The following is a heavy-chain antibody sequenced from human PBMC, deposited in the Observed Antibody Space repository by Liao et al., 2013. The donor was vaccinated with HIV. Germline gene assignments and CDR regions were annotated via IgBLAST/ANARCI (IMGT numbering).Heavy chain of an antibody. CDR1: GGSISSGSYY. D-gene: IGHD3-3*01. J-gene: IGHJ5*02. CDR3: ARVADDFWSGYYGWFDP. CDR2: IYTSGST. V-gene: IGHV4-61*02. Sequence: QVQLQESGPGLVKPSQTLSLTCTVSGGSISSGSYYWSWIRQPAGKGLEWIGRIYTSGSTNYNPSLKSRVTISVDTSKNQFSLKLSSVTAADTAVYYCARVADDFWSGYYGWFDPWGQGTLVTVSS.